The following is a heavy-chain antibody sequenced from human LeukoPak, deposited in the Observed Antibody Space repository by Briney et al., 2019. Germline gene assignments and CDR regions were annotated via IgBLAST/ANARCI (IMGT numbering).Heavy chain of an antibody. CDR1: GGSISSSSYY. D-gene: IGHD3-3*01. J-gene: IGHJ4*02. V-gene: IGHV4-39*01. CDR3: ASGPLFTYYDFWSGYPGGYYFDY. Sequence: PSETLSLTRTVSGGSISSSSYYWGWIRQPPGKGLEWIGSIYYSGSTYYNPSLKSRVTISVDTSKNQFSLKLSSVTAADTAVYYCASGPLFTYYDFWSGYPGGYYFDYWGQGTLVTVSS. CDR2: IYYSGST.